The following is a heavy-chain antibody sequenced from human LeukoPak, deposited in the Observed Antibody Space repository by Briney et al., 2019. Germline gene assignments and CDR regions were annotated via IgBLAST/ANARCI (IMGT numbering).Heavy chain of an antibody. CDR1: GFTFSSYA. D-gene: IGHD3-9*01. V-gene: IGHV3-30*14. Sequence: GGSLRLSCAASGFTFSSYAMHWVRQAPGKGLEWVAVISYDGSNKYYADSVKGRFTISRDNSKNTLYLQMNSLRAEDTAVYYCARGRRGRYFDWFDAFDIWGQGTMVTVSS. J-gene: IGHJ3*02. CDR2: ISYDGSNK. CDR3: ARGRRGRYFDWFDAFDI.